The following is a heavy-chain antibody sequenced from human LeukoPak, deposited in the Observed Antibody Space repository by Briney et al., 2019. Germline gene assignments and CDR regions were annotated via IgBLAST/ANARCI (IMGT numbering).Heavy chain of an antibody. CDR1: GLTVSSNY. CDR2: IYGGGRI. CDR3: ARGTYDIVEVPAAIAFDY. J-gene: IGHJ4*02. D-gene: IGHD2-2*01. Sequence: GGSLRLSCAASGLTVSSNYMSWVRQAPGKGLEGVSVIYGGGRIYYADSVKGRFTISRDNSKNTLYLQMNSLRAEDTAVYYCARGTYDIVEVPAAIAFDYWGQGTLVTVSS. V-gene: IGHV3-66*02.